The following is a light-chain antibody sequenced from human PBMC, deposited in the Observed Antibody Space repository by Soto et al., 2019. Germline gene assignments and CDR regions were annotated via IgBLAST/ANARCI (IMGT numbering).Light chain of an antibody. J-gene: IGKJ3*01. CDR1: QSISSY. Sequence: DIQMTQSPSSLSASVGDRVTITCRASQSISSYLNWYQQKPGKAPKLLIYAASSLQSGVPSRFSGSGSGTDFTLTISSLQPEDFATYSCQQSYRTPFTFGPGTKVDFK. V-gene: IGKV1-39*01. CDR2: AAS. CDR3: QQSYRTPFT.